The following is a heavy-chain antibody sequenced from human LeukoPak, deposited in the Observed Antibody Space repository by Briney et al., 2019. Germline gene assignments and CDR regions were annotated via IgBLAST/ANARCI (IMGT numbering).Heavy chain of an antibody. CDR2: IYISGNT. Sequence: PSETLSLTCTVSGGSISSGSYYWSWIRQPAGKGLECIGRIYISGNTYYNPSLKSRVTISVDTSKNQFSLKLSSVTAADTAVYYCARGGGSSGYYFDYWGQGTLVTVSS. D-gene: IGHD3-22*01. V-gene: IGHV4-61*02. CDR1: GGSISSGSYY. CDR3: ARGGGSSGYYFDY. J-gene: IGHJ4*02.